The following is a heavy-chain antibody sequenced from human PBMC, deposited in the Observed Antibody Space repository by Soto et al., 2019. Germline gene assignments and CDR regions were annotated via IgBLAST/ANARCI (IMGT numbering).Heavy chain of an antibody. CDR1: GYTFPSFA. CDR3: ASPRSGYSSSWSEGWFDP. D-gene: IGHD6-13*01. V-gene: IGHV1-3*01. CDR2: INAGNGNT. Sequence: ASVKVSFKASGYTFPSFALHWVRQAPGQRLEWMGWINAGNGNTKYSQKFQGRVTITRDTSANTAYMELSSLRSEDTAVYYCASPRSGYSSSWSEGWFDPWGQGTLVTVSS. J-gene: IGHJ5*02.